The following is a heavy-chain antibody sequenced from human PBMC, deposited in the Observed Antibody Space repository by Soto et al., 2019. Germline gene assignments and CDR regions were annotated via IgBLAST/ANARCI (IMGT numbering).Heavy chain of an antibody. D-gene: IGHD3-22*01. CDR2: INPNSGGT. CDR3: ARVGYYDSSASLPGDY. V-gene: IGHV1-2*02. Sequence: SCKASGYTFSGYYIHWVRQAPGQGLEWMGWINPNSGGTNYAQKFQGRVTMTRDTSISTAYMELSRLRSDDTAVYYCARVGYYDSSASLPGDYWGQGTLVTVSS. J-gene: IGHJ4*02. CDR1: GYTFSGYY.